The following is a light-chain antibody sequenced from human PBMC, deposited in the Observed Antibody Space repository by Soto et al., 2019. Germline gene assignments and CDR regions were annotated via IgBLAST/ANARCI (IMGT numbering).Light chain of an antibody. CDR3: SSFAGSNIVI. J-gene: IGLJ2*01. Sequence: QSALTQPPSASGSPGQSVTISCTGTSSDVGGYNYVSWYQQHPGKVPKLMIYEVSNRPSGVPDRFSGSKSGNTSSLTVSGLQAEDEADYYCSSFAGSNIVIFGGGTKLTVL. CDR1: SSDVGGYNY. V-gene: IGLV2-8*01. CDR2: EVS.